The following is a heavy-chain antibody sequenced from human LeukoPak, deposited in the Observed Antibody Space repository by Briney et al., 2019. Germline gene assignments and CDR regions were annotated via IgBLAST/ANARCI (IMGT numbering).Heavy chain of an antibody. CDR3: ARDDDGDLDY. J-gene: IGHJ4*02. CDR1: GFTFSSFA. CDR2: VTGSADST. V-gene: IGHV3-23*01. D-gene: IGHD4-17*01. Sequence: GGSLRLSCVASGFTFSSFAVSWVRQAPGKGLEWVSSVTGSADSTYYADSVKGRFTISRDNAKNSLFLQMTSLRAEDTAVYYCARDDDGDLDYWGQGTLVTVSS.